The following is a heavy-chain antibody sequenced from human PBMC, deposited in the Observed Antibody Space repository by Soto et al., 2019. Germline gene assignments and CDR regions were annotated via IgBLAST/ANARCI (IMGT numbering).Heavy chain of an antibody. CDR1: GFNFSSYV. CDR2: IWDDGGNN. V-gene: IGHV3-33*01. CDR3: ARDGQWLPRDGLRSSYFFDY. D-gene: IGHD6-19*01. Sequence: QVQMVETGGGVVQPGRPLRLSCAASGFNFSSYVMHWVRQATRKGLEWVAVIWDDGGNNNYADSVKGHFTISRDNSKNTLYLQMNSLRAEDTAVYYCARDGQWLPRDGLRSSYFFDYWCQGTLVTVSS. J-gene: IGHJ4*02.